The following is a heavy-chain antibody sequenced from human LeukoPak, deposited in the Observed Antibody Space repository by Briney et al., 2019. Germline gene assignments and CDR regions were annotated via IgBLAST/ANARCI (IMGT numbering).Heavy chain of an antibody. J-gene: IGHJ4*02. D-gene: IGHD6-6*01. CDR1: GFTFSSYA. CDR3: AKDLVWAAPPSNIDY. Sequence: GRSLRLSCAASGFTFSSYAMHWVRQAPGKGLEWVAVISYDGSNKYYADSVKGRFTISRDNSKNTLYLQMNSLRAEDTAVYYCAKDLVWAAPPSNIDYWGQGTLVTVSS. CDR2: ISYDGSNK. V-gene: IGHV3-30-3*01.